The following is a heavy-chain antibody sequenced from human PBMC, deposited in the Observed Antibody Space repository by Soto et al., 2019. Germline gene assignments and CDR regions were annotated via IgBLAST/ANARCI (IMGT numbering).Heavy chain of an antibody. J-gene: IGHJ5*02. CDR1: GYTLTELS. V-gene: IGHV1-24*01. CDR3: AGPSDYYDSSGYPGNGFDP. CDR2: FDPEDGET. D-gene: IGHD3-22*01. Sequence: GASVKVSCKFSGYTLTELSMHWVRQAPGKGLEWMGGFDPEDGETIYAQKFQGRVTMTEDTSTDTAYMELSSLRSEDTAVYYCAGPSDYYDSSGYPGNGFDPWGQGTLVTVSS.